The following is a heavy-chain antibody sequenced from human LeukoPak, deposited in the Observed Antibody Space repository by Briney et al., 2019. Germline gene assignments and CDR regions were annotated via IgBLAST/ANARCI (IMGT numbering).Heavy chain of an antibody. CDR2: IYYSGST. J-gene: IGHJ3*02. Sequence: SETLSLNCTVSGGSISSGGYYWSWIRQHPGKGLEWIGYIYYSGSTYYNPSLKSRVTISVDTSKNQFSLKLSSVTAADTAVYYCARPYDSSGYYSPPAFDIWGQGTMVTVSS. CDR1: GGSISSGGYY. V-gene: IGHV4-31*03. D-gene: IGHD3-22*01. CDR3: ARPYDSSGYYSPPAFDI.